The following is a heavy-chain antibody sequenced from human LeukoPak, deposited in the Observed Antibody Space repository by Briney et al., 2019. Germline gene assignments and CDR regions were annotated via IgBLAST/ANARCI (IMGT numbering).Heavy chain of an antibody. CDR1: GFTFSSYA. V-gene: IGHV3-23*01. CDR2: ISGSGGST. CDR3: AKASRRIAAAGTVRYYYYMDV. J-gene: IGHJ6*03. D-gene: IGHD6-13*01. Sequence: PGGSLRLSCAASGFTFSSYAMSWVLQAPGKGLEWVSAISGSGGSTYYADSVKGRFTISRDNSKNTLYLQMNSLRAEDTAVYYCAKASRRIAAAGTVRYYYYMDVWGKGTTVTVSS.